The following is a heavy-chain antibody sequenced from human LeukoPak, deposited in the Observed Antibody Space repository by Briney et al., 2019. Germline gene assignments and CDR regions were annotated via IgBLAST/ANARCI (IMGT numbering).Heavy chain of an antibody. CDR1: GYSFTSYW. CDR3: ARLVDDIVVVVAAPGYFDY. J-gene: IGHJ4*02. CDR2: IYPGDSDT. Sequence: GESLKISCKGSGYSFTSYWIGWVRQMPGKGLEWMGIIYPGDSDTRYSPSFQGQVTISADKSISTAYLQWSSLKASDTAMYYCARLVDDIVVVVAAPGYFDYWGQGTLVTVSS. V-gene: IGHV5-51*01. D-gene: IGHD2-15*01.